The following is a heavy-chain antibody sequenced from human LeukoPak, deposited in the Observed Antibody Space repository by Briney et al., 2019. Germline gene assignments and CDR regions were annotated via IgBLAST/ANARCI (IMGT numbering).Heavy chain of an antibody. D-gene: IGHD1-14*01. V-gene: IGHV3-53*01. CDR1: GFTFSSYA. Sequence: GGSLRLSCAASGFTFSSYAMSWVRQAPGKGLEWVSSIYSGGSTYYADSVKGRFTISRDNSKNTVYLQMNSLRAGDTAVYFCARVRLDRSERNLDAFENWGQGTMVTVSS. J-gene: IGHJ3*02. CDR3: ARVRLDRSERNLDAFEN. CDR2: IYSGGST.